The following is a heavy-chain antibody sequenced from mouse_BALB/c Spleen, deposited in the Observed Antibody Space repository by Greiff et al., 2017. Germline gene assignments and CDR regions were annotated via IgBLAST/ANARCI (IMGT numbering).Heavy chain of an antibody. D-gene: IGHD1-1*01. V-gene: IGHV1-39*01. CDR3: ARGGNYYGSSHSWFAY. J-gene: IGHJ3*01. CDR2: IDPYYGGT. Sequence: VQLKESGPELEKPGASVKISCKASGYSFTGYNMNWVKQSNGKSLEWIGNIDPYYGGTSYNQKFKGKATLTVDKSSSTAYMQLKSLTSEDSAVYYCARGGNYYGSSHSWFAYWGQGTLVTVSA. CDR1: GYSFTGYN.